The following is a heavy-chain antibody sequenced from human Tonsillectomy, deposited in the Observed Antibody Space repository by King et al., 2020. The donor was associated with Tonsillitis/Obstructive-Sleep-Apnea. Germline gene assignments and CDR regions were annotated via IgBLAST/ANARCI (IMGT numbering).Heavy chain of an antibody. D-gene: IGHD1-26*01. CDR1: GFTFSSYI. CDR3: ARGRSSWESDFDY. V-gene: IGHV3-21*01. CDR2: ITSYI. Sequence: VQLVESGGGLVRPGGSLRLSCTASGFTFSSYIMSWGRQAPGKGLEWVSSITSYIYYADSLKGRFTISRDNAKNSLYLQMNSLRAEYTAVYYCARGRSSWESDFDYWGQGTLVTVSS. J-gene: IGHJ4*02.